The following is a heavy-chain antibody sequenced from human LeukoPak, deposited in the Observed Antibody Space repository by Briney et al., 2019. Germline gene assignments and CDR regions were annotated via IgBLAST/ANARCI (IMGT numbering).Heavy chain of an antibody. Sequence: PGGSLRLSCAASGFTFSSYAMHWVRQAPGKGLEWVVVISYDGSNKYYADSVKGRFTISRDNSKNTLYLQMNSLRAEDTAVYYCARGHDSSQIDYRGQGTLVTVSS. CDR1: GFTFSSYA. V-gene: IGHV3-30-3*01. D-gene: IGHD3-22*01. J-gene: IGHJ4*02. CDR3: ARGHDSSQIDY. CDR2: ISYDGSNK.